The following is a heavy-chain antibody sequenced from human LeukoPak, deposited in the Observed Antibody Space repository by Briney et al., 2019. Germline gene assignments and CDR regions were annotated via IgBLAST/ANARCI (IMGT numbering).Heavy chain of an antibody. Sequence: GGSLRLSCAASGFTFSNYAMSWVRQAPGKGLEWVSVIYSGGDTYYADSVKGRFTISRDNSKNTLYLQMNSLRAEDTAVYYCATLTYYSDSWGQGTLVTVSS. V-gene: IGHV3-66*02. D-gene: IGHD1-14*01. CDR1: GFTFSNYA. CDR2: IYSGGDT. CDR3: ATLTYYSDS. J-gene: IGHJ4*02.